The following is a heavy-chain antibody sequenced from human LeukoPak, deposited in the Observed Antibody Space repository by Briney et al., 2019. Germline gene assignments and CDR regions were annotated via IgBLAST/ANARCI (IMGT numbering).Heavy chain of an antibody. Sequence: PSETLSLTCAVSGGSINSYYWSWIRQPAGKGLEWIGRIYSSGSASYNSSLQSRVTMSVDTSKNQLSLKLRSAAAADTAVYFCARDIVGATADYYYYYTDVWGKGTTVTISS. V-gene: IGHV4-4*07. CDR1: GGSINSYY. CDR3: ARDIVGATADYYYYYTDV. CDR2: IYSSGSA. D-gene: IGHD1-26*01. J-gene: IGHJ6*03.